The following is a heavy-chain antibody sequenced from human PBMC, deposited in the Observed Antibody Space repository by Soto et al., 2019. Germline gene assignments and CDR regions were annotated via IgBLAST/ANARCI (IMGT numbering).Heavy chain of an antibody. Sequence: SETLSLTCAVCGDSVSSGGFYWRWIRQHPGKGLEYIGYIHDSGSTNYNPSLRGRVTISADTSSNHFSLRLASVTAAPTAVYYCARARGKWFDPWRQGTLVTVSS. CDR2: IHDSGST. V-gene: IGHV4-31*11. CDR1: GDSVSSGGFY. J-gene: IGHJ5*02. CDR3: ARARGKWFDP. D-gene: IGHD3-16*01.